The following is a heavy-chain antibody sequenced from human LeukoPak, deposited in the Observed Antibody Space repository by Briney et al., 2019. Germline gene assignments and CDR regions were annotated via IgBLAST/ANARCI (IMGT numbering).Heavy chain of an antibody. CDR3: AKDLGIVVVTAAFDI. CDR1: GVTFDDYA. J-gene: IGHJ3*02. CDR2: ISWNSGSI. Sequence: GGSLRLSCAASGVTFDDYATHWVRQAPGKGLEWVSGISWNSGSIGYADSVKGRFTISRDNAKNSLYLQMNSLRAEDTALYYCAKDLGIVVVTAAFDIWGQGTMVTVSS. D-gene: IGHD2-21*02. V-gene: IGHV3-9*01.